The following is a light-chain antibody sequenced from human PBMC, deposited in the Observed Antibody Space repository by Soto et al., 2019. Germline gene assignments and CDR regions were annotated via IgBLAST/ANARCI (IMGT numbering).Light chain of an antibody. CDR3: QPYTNWPPWR. V-gene: IGKV3-15*01. CDR1: QSVSSY. J-gene: IGKJ1*01. Sequence: IQSKTTLSLSPGERSTLSCMSSQSVSSYLAWYQQKPGQAPRLLIYAASTRATGIPARFSGSGSGTEFTLTISSLQSEDFAVRYCQPYTNWPPWRSGHGTNVAI. CDR2: AAS.